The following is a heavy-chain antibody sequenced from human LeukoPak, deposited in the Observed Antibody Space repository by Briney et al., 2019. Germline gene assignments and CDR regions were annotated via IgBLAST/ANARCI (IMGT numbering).Heavy chain of an antibody. CDR3: ARDNSVGDIAWWFDP. CDR1: GGTFNSYA. CDR2: IIPMFETA. Sequence: SVKVSCKASGGTFNSYAISWVRQAPGQGLEWMGGIIPMFETANYAQKFQGRVTITADEFTTTVYMELSSLRSEDTAVYYCARDNSVGDIAWWFDPWGQGALVTVSS. V-gene: IGHV1-69*13. D-gene: IGHD3-10*01. J-gene: IGHJ5*02.